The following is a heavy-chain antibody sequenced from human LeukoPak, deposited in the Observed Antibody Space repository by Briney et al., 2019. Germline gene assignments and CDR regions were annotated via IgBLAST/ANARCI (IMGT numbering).Heavy chain of an antibody. CDR1: GYTFTCYY. CDR2: IHPNSGGT. CDR3: ARELSYYDSSGYYPFDY. V-gene: IGHV1-2*02. D-gene: IGHD3-22*01. Sequence: ASVKVSCKASGYTFTCYYMHWVRQAPGQGLEWMGWIHPNSGGTNYAQKFQGRVTMTRDTSISTAYMELSRLRSDDTAVYYCARELSYYDSSGYYPFDYWGQGTLVTVSS. J-gene: IGHJ4*02.